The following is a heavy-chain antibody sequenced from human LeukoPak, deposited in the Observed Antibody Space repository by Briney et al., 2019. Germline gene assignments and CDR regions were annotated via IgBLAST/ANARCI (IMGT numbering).Heavy chain of an antibody. D-gene: IGHD1-7*01. J-gene: IGHJ5*02. Sequence: ASVKVSCKASGYTFTNYYIHWVRQAPGQGLEWMGWINPNSGGTNYAQKLQGRVTMTRDTSISTAYMELSRLRSDDTAVYYCARDTRRAYNWNFSWFDPWGQGTLVTVSS. V-gene: IGHV1-2*02. CDR2: INPNSGGT. CDR3: ARDTRRAYNWNFSWFDP. CDR1: GYTFTNYY.